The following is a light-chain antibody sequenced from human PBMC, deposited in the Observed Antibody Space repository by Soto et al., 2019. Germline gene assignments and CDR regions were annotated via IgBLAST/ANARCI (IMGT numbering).Light chain of an antibody. J-gene: IGKJ4*01. Sequence: EKVMTQSPAALSVSPGERATLSCRASQSVNSNLAWYQRKPGQAPRLLLYGASTRATGIPARFSGSASGTEFTLTIRSLQSEDSAVYYCQQYNDWPLTFGGGTKVDIK. CDR2: GAS. CDR3: QQYNDWPLT. V-gene: IGKV3-15*01. CDR1: QSVNSN.